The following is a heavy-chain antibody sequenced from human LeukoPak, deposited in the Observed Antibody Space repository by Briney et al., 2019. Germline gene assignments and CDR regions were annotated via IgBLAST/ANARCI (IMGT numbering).Heavy chain of an antibody. CDR3: ARVHSSSGDY. J-gene: IGHJ4*02. D-gene: IGHD6-6*01. V-gene: IGHV3-21*01. CDR2: ISSSSSYI. CDR1: GFTFSSYS. Sequence: GGSLRLSCAASGFTFSSYSMNWVRQAPGKGLEGVSSISSSSSYIYYADSVKGRFTISRDNAKNSLYLQMNSLRAEDTAVYYCARVHSSSGDYWGQGTLVTVSS.